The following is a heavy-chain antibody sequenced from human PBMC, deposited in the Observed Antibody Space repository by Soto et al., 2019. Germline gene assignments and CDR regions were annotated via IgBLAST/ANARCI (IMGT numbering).Heavy chain of an antibody. D-gene: IGHD3-3*01. V-gene: IGHV4-39*07. CDR2: IYYSGST. CDR1: GRSISSSSYY. Sequence: SETLSLTCTVSGRSISSSSYYWGWLRQPPGKGLERIGSIYYSGSTYYNPSLKSRVTISVDTSKNQFSLKLSSVTAADTAVYYCARNPYYDFWSGYYKSYYYYGMDVWGQGTTVTVSS. J-gene: IGHJ6*02. CDR3: ARNPYYDFWSGYYKSYYYYGMDV.